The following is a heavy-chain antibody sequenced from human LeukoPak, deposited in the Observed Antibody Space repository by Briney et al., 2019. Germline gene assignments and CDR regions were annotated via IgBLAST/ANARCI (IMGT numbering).Heavy chain of an antibody. Sequence: SETLSLTCTVSGGSISSSTYYWGWIRQPPGKGLEWIGSIYDSGSTYSNPSLKSRLTISVDTSKNQFSLRLSSVTAADTAVYYCARVGSGYYPWGQGTLVTVSS. CDR2: IYDSGST. D-gene: IGHD3-22*01. J-gene: IGHJ5*02. V-gene: IGHV4-39*07. CDR1: GGSISSSTYY. CDR3: ARVGSGYYP.